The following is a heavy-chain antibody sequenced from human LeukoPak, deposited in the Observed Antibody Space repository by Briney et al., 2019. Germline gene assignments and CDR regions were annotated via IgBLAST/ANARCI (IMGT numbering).Heavy chain of an antibody. CDR3: ASYIVVVPAAMENWFDP. V-gene: IGHV4-31*03. D-gene: IGHD2-2*01. CDR2: IYYSGST. J-gene: IGHJ5*02. Sequence: SQTLSLTCTVPGGSISSGGYYWSWIRQHPGKGLEWIGYIYYSGSTYYNPSLKSRVTISVDTSKNQFSLKLSSVTAADTAVYYCASYIVVVPAAMENWFDPWAREPWSPSPQ. CDR1: GGSISSGGYY.